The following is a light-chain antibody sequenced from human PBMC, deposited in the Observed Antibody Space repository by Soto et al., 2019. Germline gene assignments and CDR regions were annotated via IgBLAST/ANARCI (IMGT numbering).Light chain of an antibody. J-gene: IGLJ2*01. Sequence: QSALTQPASVSASPGQSITISCTGTSTDIGGFDSVSWYQQHPGKAPKLMIYDVTDRPSGVSNRFSGSKSGDTASLTISGLHAEDEADYYCSSYTTSSTLVFGGGTKLNVL. CDR1: STDIGGFDS. V-gene: IGLV2-14*01. CDR3: SSYTTSSTLV. CDR2: DVT.